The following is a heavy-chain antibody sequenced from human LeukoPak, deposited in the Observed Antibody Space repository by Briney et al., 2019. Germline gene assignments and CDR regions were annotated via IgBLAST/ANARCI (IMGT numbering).Heavy chain of an antibody. Sequence: GGSLRLSCAASGFTFSSYGMHWVCQAPGKGLEWVAVISYDGSNKYYADSVKGRFTISRDNSKNTLYLQMNSLRAEDTAVYYCAKDPHSSGWYYYYGMDVWGKGTTVTVSS. J-gene: IGHJ6*04. D-gene: IGHD6-19*01. CDR3: AKDPHSSGWYYYYGMDV. V-gene: IGHV3-30*18. CDR2: ISYDGSNK. CDR1: GFTFSSYG.